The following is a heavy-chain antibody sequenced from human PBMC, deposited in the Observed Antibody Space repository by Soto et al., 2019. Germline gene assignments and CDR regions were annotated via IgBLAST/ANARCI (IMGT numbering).Heavy chain of an antibody. CDR2: ISSSSSYI. J-gene: IGHJ4*02. CDR3: ARVPAAGTYYFDY. Sequence: PGVSLRLSCAASGLSISSYSMNWVRQTPGKGLEWVSSISSSSSYIYYADSVKGRFTISRDNAKNSLYLQMNSLRAEDTAVYYCARVPAAGTYYFDYWGQGTLVTVS. D-gene: IGHD6-13*01. CDR1: GLSISSYS. V-gene: IGHV3-21*01.